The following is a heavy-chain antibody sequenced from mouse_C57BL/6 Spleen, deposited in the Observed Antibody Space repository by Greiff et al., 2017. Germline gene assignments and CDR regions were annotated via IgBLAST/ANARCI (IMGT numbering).Heavy chain of an antibody. V-gene: IGHV8-12*01. CDR1: GFSLSTSGMG. J-gene: IGHJ4*01. CDR3: ARSYYGSSYVEAMDY. Sequence: QVTLKVSGPGILQSSQTLSLTCSFSGFSLSTSGMGVSWIRQPSGKGLEWLAHIYWDDDKRYNPSLKSRLTLSKDTSRNQVFLKITSVDTADTATYYCARSYYGSSYVEAMDYWGQGTSVTVSS. D-gene: IGHD1-1*01. CDR2: IYWDDDK.